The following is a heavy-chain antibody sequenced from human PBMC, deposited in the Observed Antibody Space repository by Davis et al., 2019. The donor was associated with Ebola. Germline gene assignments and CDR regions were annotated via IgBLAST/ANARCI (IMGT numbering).Heavy chain of an antibody. J-gene: IGHJ6*02. V-gene: IGHV1-69*04. CDR3: AREAGGFYYYGMDV. CDR2: IIPILGIA. CDR1: GGTFSSYT. Sequence: SVKVSCKASGGTFSSYTISWVRQAPGQGLEWMGRIIPILGIANYAQKLQGRVTMTTDTSTSTAYMELRSLRSDDTAVYYCAREAGGFYYYGMDVWGQGTTVTVSS. D-gene: IGHD4-23*01.